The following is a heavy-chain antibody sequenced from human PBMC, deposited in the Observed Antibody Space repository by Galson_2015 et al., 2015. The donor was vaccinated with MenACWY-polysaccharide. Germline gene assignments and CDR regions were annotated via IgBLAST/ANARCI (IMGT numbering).Heavy chain of an antibody. D-gene: IGHD4-17*01. CDR3: VKSDRDYDDSYNHFDC. CDR2: ISYDGSDK. Sequence: SLRLSCAASGFTFSSYGMHWVRQAPGKGLEWVAVISYDGSDKYYADSVKGRITISRDNSKDTLYLQINSLRVEDTALYYCVKSDRDYDDSYNHFDCWGQGTLVTVSS. CDR1: GFTFSSYG. V-gene: IGHV3-30*18. J-gene: IGHJ4*02.